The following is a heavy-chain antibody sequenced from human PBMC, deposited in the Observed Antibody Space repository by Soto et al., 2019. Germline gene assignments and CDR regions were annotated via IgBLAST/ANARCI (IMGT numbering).Heavy chain of an antibody. Sequence: GESLKISCKGSGYSFTSYWIGWVRQMPGKGLEWMGIIYPGDSDTRYSPSFQGQVTISADKSISTAYLQWSSLKASDTAMYYCARQVIAVAGTPHYYYYMDVWGKGTTVTVSS. J-gene: IGHJ6*03. CDR3: ARQVIAVAGTPHYYYYMDV. V-gene: IGHV5-51*01. CDR1: GYSFTSYW. CDR2: IYPGDSDT. D-gene: IGHD6-19*01.